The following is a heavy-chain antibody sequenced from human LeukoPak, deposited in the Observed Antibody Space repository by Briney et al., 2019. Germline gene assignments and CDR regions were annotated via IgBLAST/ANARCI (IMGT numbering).Heavy chain of an antibody. CDR1: GGSIRSSSYY. CDR2: IYYSGST. CDR3: ARQVVAVAGTGYFDY. Sequence: PSEILSLTCTVSGGSIRSSSYYWGWIRQPPGKGLEWIGSIYYSGSTYYNASLKSRGTISVDTSKNQFSLKLNSVTAADTAVYFCARQVVAVAGTGYFDYWGQGTLVTASS. D-gene: IGHD6-19*01. V-gene: IGHV4-39*01. J-gene: IGHJ4*02.